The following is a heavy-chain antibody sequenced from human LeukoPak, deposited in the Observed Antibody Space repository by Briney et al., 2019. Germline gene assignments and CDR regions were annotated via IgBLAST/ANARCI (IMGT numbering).Heavy chain of an antibody. D-gene: IGHD3-10*02. CDR3: AELGITMIGGV. Sequence: GGSLRLSCAASGFTFDDYGMSWVRQPPGKGLEWVSGINWNGDNTNYADYVKGRFTISRDSAKNLLYLQMNSLRAEDTAVYYCAELGITMIGGVWGKGTTVTISS. J-gene: IGHJ6*04. CDR2: INWNGDNT. CDR1: GFTFDDYG. V-gene: IGHV3-20*04.